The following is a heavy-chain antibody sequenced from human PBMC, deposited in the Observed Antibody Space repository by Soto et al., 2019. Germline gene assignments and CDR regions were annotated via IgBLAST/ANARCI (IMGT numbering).Heavy chain of an antibody. Sequence: QVQLVQSGAELKKPGSSVKVSCEASGGSFTSYSFTWVRQAPGQGLEWMGRIIPIQGKANYALKFQDRVTITADRSKRTVYMELTSLRPEDTAVYFYAKSLLFVDHGYMDVWGKGTTVTVSS. V-gene: IGHV1-69*02. D-gene: IGHD2-21*01. CDR2: IIPIQGKA. CDR1: GGSFTSYS. J-gene: IGHJ6*03. CDR3: AKSLLFVDHGYMDV.